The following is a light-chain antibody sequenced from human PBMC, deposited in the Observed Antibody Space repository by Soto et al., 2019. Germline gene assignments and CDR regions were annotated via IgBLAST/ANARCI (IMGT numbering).Light chain of an antibody. J-gene: IGKJ1*01. Sequence: DIQMTQSPSTLSASIGDRVTITCRASQSVDSWLAWYQQQPGKAPKLLIYKASSLQTGGPSSFSGSGSGTEFTLTISSLQPDDFATYYCQHYNDYSRVFGQGTKVEIK. V-gene: IGKV1-5*03. CDR3: QHYNDYSRV. CDR1: QSVDSW. CDR2: KAS.